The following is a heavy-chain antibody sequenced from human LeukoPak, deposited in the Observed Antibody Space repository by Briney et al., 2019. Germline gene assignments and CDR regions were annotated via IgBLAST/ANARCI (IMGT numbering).Heavy chain of an antibody. CDR1: GFTFSSYA. V-gene: IGHV3-23*01. J-gene: IGHJ4*02. D-gene: IGHD3-16*01. CDR2: ILGSGSST. Sequence: PGGSLRLSCAASGFTFSSYAMNWVRQAPGKGLEWVSGILGSGSSTYYADSVKGRFTISRDNSKNTLYLQMNSLRAEDTAIYYCAKDLKAGDGIWLTDCWGQGTLVTVSS. CDR3: AKDLKAGDGIWLTDC.